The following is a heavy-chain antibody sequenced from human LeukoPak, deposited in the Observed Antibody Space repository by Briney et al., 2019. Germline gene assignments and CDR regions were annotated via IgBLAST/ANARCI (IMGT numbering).Heavy chain of an antibody. CDR2: ISGSGGST. V-gene: IGHV3-23*01. CDR3: AKDPRVGSRVATPCH. J-gene: IGHJ4*02. CDR1: GFTFSSYA. D-gene: IGHD5-24*01. Sequence: GGSLRLSCAASGFTFSSYAMSWVRQAPGKGLEWGSAISGSGGSTYYADSVKGRFTISRDNSKSTLFLQMNSLRAEDTAVYYCAKDPRVGSRVATPCHWGQGTLVTVSS.